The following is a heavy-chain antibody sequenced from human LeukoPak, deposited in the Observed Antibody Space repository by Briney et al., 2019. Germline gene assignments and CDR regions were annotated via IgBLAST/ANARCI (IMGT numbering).Heavy chain of an antibody. CDR2: ISSSSSTI. J-gene: IGHJ6*02. D-gene: IGHD6-13*01. CDR1: GFTFSSYS. Sequence: GGSLRLSCAASGFTFSSYSMNWVRQAPGKGLEWVSYISSSSSTIYYADSVKGRFTISRDNAKNPLYLQMNSLRAEDTAVYYCARDDAAAAGTGLMNYYYGMDVWGQGTTVTVSS. V-gene: IGHV3-48*01. CDR3: ARDDAAAAGTGLMNYYYGMDV.